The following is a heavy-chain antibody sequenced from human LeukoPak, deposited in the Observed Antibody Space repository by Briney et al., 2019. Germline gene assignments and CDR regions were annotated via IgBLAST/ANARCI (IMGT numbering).Heavy chain of an antibody. Sequence: GGSLRLSCAASGFTFSSYSMNWVRQAPGKGLEWVSSISSSSSYIYYADSVKGRFTISRDNAKNSLYLQMNSLRAEDTAVYYCARLSESAAADDYWGQGTLVTVSS. CDR3: ARLSESAAADDY. J-gene: IGHJ4*02. CDR2: ISSSSSYI. V-gene: IGHV3-21*01. CDR1: GFTFSSYS. D-gene: IGHD6-13*01.